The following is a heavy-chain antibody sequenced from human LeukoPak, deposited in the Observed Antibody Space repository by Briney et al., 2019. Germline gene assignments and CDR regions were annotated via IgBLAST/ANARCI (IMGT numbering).Heavy chain of an antibody. CDR1: GFSFSSYG. CDR3: ARDDYGSGSWNDY. J-gene: IGHJ4*02. Sequence: QAGGSLRLSCAASGFSFSSYGMHWVRQTPGKGLEWVAFIRYDGSNKYYADSVKGRFTISRDDSKNTLYLQMNSLRAEDTAVYYCARDDYGSGSWNDYWGQGTLVTVSS. D-gene: IGHD3-10*01. CDR2: IRYDGSNK. V-gene: IGHV3-30*02.